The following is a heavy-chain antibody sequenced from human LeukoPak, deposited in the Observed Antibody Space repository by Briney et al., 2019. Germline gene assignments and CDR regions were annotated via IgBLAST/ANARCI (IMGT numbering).Heavy chain of an antibody. V-gene: IGHV4-59*01. J-gene: IGHJ3*02. Sequence: SETLSLTCTVSGGSISSYYWSWIRQPPGKGLGWIGYIYDSGSTNYNPSLKSRVTISVDTSKNQFSLKVSSVTAADTAVYYCASLTTADAFDIWGQGTMVTVSS. CDR1: GGSISSYY. CDR2: IYDSGST. D-gene: IGHD3-22*01. CDR3: ASLTTADAFDI.